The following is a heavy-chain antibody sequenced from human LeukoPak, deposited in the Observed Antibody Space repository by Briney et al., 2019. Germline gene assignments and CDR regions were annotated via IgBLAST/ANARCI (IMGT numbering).Heavy chain of an antibody. CDR3: ARRRPYYYGSGSRNWFDP. CDR1: GYSFSGFY. V-gene: IGHV1-2*02. Sequence: ASVKVSCKASGYSFSGFYMHWVRQAPGQGLEWMGWINPNSGGTNYAQKFQGRVTMTRDTSISTAYMELSRLRSEDTAVYYCARRRPYYYGSGSRNWFDPWGQGTLVTVSS. J-gene: IGHJ5*02. CDR2: INPNSGGT. D-gene: IGHD3-10*01.